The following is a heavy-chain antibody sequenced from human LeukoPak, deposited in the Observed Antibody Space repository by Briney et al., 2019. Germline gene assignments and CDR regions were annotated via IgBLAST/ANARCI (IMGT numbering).Heavy chain of an antibody. J-gene: IGHJ1*01. CDR1: GGTFSSYA. CDR2: IIPILGIA. Sequence: SVKVSCKASGGTFSSYAISWVRQAPGQGLEWMGRIIPILGIANYAQKFQGRVTITADKSTSTAYMELSSLRSEDTAVYYCARGDTGDSTEYFQHWGQGTLVTVSS. D-gene: IGHD2-21*02. CDR3: ARGDTGDSTEYFQH. V-gene: IGHV1-69*04.